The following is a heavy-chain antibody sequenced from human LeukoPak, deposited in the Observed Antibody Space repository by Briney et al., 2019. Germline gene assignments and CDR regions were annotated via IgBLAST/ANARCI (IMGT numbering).Heavy chain of an antibody. CDR2: ISSSSSYI. Sequence: GGSLRLSCAASGFTFSSYSMNWVRQAPGKGLEWVSSISSSSSYIYYADSVKGRFTISRDNAKNSLYLQMNSLRAEDTAVYYCARDSSAAAGTLGYYGMDVWGQGTTVTV. CDR1: GFTFSSYS. D-gene: IGHD6-13*01. CDR3: ARDSSAAAGTLGYYGMDV. V-gene: IGHV3-21*01. J-gene: IGHJ6*02.